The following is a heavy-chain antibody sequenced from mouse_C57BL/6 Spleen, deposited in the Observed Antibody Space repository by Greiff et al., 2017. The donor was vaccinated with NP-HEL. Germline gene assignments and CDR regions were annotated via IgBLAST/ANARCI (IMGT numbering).Heavy chain of an antibody. V-gene: IGHV5-4*01. D-gene: IGHD4-1*01. CDR2: ISDGGSYT. Sequence: DVKLVESGGGLVKPGGSLKLSCAASGFTFSSYAMSWVRQTPEKRLEWVATISDGGSYTYYPDNVTGRFTISRDNAKNNLYLQMSHLKSEDTAMYYCARDPNWDGLDYWGKGTTLTVSS. J-gene: IGHJ2*01. CDR1: GFTFSSYA. CDR3: ARDPNWDGLDY.